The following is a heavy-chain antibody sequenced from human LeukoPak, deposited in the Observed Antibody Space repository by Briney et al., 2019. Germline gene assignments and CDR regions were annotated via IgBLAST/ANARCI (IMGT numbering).Heavy chain of an antibody. CDR1: GGSISSYY. Sequence: SETLSLTCTVSGGSISSYYWSWIRQPPGKGLEWIGYIYYSGSTNYNPSLKSRVTISVDTSKNQFSLKLSSVTAADTAVYYCARAKRYSSWYLYFDYWGQGTLVTVSS. D-gene: IGHD6-13*01. CDR3: ARAKRYSSWYLYFDY. J-gene: IGHJ4*02. CDR2: IYYSGST. V-gene: IGHV4-59*01.